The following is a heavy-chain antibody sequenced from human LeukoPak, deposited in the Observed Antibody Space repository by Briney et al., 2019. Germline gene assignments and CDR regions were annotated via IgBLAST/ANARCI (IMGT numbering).Heavy chain of an antibody. J-gene: IGHJ4*02. CDR1: GFTFSSYW. D-gene: IGHD3-3*01. CDR2: IKQDGSEK. V-gene: IGHV3-7*01. Sequence: PGGSLRLSCAASGFTFSSYWMSWVRQAPGKGLEWVANIKQDGSEKYYVDSVKGRFTISRDNAKNSLYLQMNSLRAEDTAVYYCARARDFWSGYYYGYWGRGTLVTVSS. CDR3: ARARDFWSGYYYGY.